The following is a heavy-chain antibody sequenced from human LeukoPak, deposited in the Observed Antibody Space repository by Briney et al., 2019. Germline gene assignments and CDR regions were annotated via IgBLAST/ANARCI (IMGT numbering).Heavy chain of an antibody. Sequence: SETLSLTCAVYDVSFSDYHWSWIRQPPGKGLEWLGEIINNGSTNYNPSLKSRVTISVDTSKNQFSLKLSSVTAADTAVYYCARGGSSGYDYWGEGTLVTVSS. J-gene: IGHJ4*02. V-gene: IGHV4-34*01. D-gene: IGHD3-22*01. CDR3: ARGGSSGYDY. CDR2: IINNGST. CDR1: DVSFSDYH.